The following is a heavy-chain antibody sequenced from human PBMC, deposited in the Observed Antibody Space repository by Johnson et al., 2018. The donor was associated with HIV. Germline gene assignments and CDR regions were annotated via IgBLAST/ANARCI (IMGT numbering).Heavy chain of an antibody. D-gene: IGHD6-13*01. CDR2: ISSSGSTI. V-gene: IGHV3-11*04. Sequence: QVQLVESGGGLVKPGGSLRLSCAASGFTFSDYYMSWIRQAPGKGLEWVSYISSSGSTIYYADSVKGRFTISRDNAKNSLYLQMNSLRAEDTAVYYWAFEEPYSAAAGIDAFDIWGQGTMVTVSS. CDR3: AFEEPYSAAAGIDAFDI. CDR1: GFTFSDYY. J-gene: IGHJ3*02.